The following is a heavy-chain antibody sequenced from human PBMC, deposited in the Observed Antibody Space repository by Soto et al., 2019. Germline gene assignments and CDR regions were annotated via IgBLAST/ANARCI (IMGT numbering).Heavy chain of an antibody. CDR3: ARRDGCTGENDY. CDR2: IYYSGST. D-gene: IGHD3-16*01. J-gene: IGHJ4*02. CDR1: GGSISSSSYY. V-gene: IGHV4-39*01. Sequence: QLQLQESGPGLVKPSETLSLTCTVSGGSISSSSYYWGWIRQPPGKGLEWIGSIYYSGSTYYNPSLKSRVTISVDTSKNQFSLKLSSVTAADTAVYYCARRDGCTGENDYWGQGTLVTVSS.